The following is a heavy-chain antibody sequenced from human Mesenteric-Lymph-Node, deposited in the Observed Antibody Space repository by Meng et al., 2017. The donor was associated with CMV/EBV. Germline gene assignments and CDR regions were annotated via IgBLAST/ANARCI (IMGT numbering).Heavy chain of an antibody. Sequence: GESLKISCAASGFTFSSYAMSWVRQAPGKGLEWVSAISGSGGSTYYADSVKGRFTISRDNAKNSLYLQMNSLRAEDTAVYYCARRIVLPRGRVGDYFGMDIWGQGTTVTVSS. CDR3: ARRIVLPRGRVGDYFGMDI. V-gene: IGHV3-23*01. J-gene: IGHJ6*02. CDR1: GFTFSSYA. CDR2: ISGSGGST. D-gene: IGHD3-16*01.